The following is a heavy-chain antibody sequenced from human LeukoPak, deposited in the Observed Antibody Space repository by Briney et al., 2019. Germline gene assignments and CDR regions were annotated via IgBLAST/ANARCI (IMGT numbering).Heavy chain of an antibody. CDR3: ARVKYYYGSGSTLVDAFDI. J-gene: IGHJ3*02. D-gene: IGHD3-10*01. V-gene: IGHV5-51*01. Sequence: GESLKISCKGSGYSFTSYWIGWVRQMPGKGLKWMGIIYPGDSDTRYSPPFQGQVTISADKSISTAYLQWSSLKASDTAMYYCARVKYYYGSGSTLVDAFDIWGQGTMVTVSS. CDR1: GYSFTSYW. CDR2: IYPGDSDT.